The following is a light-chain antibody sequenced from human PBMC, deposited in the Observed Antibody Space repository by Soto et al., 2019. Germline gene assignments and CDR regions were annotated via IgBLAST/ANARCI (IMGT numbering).Light chain of an antibody. CDR3: KSYAGSNTDV. CDR2: EVV. V-gene: IGLV2-8*01. Sequence: QSVLTQPTSASGSPGQSVTISCTGTKNDIGVYDFVTWYQHHPGKAPRLIIYEVVQRPSGVPDRFSGSKSGNTASLTVSGIQAADEADYFCKSYAGSNTDVFGSGTKVTVL. J-gene: IGLJ1*01. CDR1: KNDIGVYDF.